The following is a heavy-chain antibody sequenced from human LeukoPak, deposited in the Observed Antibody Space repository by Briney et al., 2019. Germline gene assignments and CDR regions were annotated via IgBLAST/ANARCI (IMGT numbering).Heavy chain of an antibody. V-gene: IGHV3-23*01. Sequence: GGSLRLSCAASGFTFSSYAMSWVRQAPGKGLGWVSAISGSGGSTYYADSVKGRFTISRDNSKNTLYLQMNSLRAEDTAVYYCANYDCRMGYAFDIWGQGTMVTVSS. CDR3: ANYDCRMGYAFDI. CDR1: GFTFSSYA. D-gene: IGHD2-21*02. J-gene: IGHJ3*02. CDR2: ISGSGGST.